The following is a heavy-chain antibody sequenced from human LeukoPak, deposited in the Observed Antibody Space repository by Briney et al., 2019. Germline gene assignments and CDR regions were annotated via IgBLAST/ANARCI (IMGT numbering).Heavy chain of an antibody. J-gene: IGHJ3*02. CDR1: GFTFSSYA. V-gene: IGHV3-30-3*01. D-gene: IGHD3-10*01. CDR2: ISYDGSNK. Sequence: PGRSLRLSCAASGFTFSSYAMHWVRQAPGKGLEWVAVISYDGSNKYYADSVKGRFTISRDNSKNTLYLQMNSLRAEDTAVYYCARVMSESPDAFDIWGQGTMVTVSS. CDR3: ARVMSESPDAFDI.